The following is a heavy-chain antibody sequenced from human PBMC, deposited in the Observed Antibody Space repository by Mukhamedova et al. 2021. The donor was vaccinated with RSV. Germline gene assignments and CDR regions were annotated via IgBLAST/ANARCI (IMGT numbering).Heavy chain of an antibody. J-gene: IGHJ4*02. Sequence: GWMGWISAYNGNTNYAQKLQGRVTMTTDTSTSTAYMELRSLRPDDTAVYYCARDYMRVTVTDYYFDYWGQGTLVTVSS. CDR3: ARDYMRVTVTDYYFDY. CDR2: ISAYNGNT. V-gene: IGHV1-18*01. D-gene: IGHD4-17*01.